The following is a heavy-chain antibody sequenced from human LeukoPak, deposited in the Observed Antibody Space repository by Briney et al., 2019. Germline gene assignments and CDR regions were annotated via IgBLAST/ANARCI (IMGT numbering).Heavy chain of an antibody. CDR2: IYYSGST. D-gene: IGHD6-6*01. CDR3: ARGYSSSSVGFDY. Sequence: SETLSLTCTVSGGSISSYYWSWIRQPPGKGLEWIGYIYYSGSTNYNPSLKSRVTISVDTSKNQFSLKLSSVTAADTAVYYCARGYSSSSVGFDYWGQGTLVTVSS. J-gene: IGHJ4*02. CDR1: GGSISSYY. V-gene: IGHV4-59*01.